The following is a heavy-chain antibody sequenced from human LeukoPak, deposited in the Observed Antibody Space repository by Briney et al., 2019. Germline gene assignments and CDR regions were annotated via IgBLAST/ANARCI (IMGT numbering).Heavy chain of an antibody. V-gene: IGHV4-34*01. CDR1: GGSFSGYY. CDR3: ARGVGLTYYDFWSGYPDAFDI. J-gene: IGHJ3*02. Sequence: NPSETLSLTCAVYGGSFSGYYWSWIRQPPGKGLEWIGEINHSGSTNYNPSLKSRVTISVDRSKNQFSLKLSSVTAADTAVYYCARGVGLTYYDFWSGYPDAFDIWGQGTMVTVSS. D-gene: IGHD3-3*01. CDR2: INHSGST.